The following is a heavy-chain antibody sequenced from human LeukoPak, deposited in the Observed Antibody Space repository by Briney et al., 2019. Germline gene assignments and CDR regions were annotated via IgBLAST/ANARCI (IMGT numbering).Heavy chain of an antibody. CDR1: GFTFSSYA. Sequence: GGSLRLSCAASGFTFSSYAMSWVRQAPGKGLEWVSAISGSGGSTYYADSVKGRFTISRDNSKNTLYLQMNSLRAEDTAVYYCARGHSYYYYMDVWGKGTTVTVSS. CDR2: ISGSGGST. V-gene: IGHV3-23*01. J-gene: IGHJ6*03. CDR3: ARGHSYYYYMDV.